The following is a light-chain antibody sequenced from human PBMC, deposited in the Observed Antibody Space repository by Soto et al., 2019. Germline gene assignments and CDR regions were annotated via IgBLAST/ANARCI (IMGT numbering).Light chain of an antibody. CDR2: EVN. Sequence: QSALTQPASVSGSPGQSITISCTGTSIDVGGYNFVSWYQHHPGKAPKLMIYEVNNRPSGVSNRFSGSKSGNTASLTISGLQAEDEADYYCSSYTSINTWVFGGGTKLTVL. V-gene: IGLV2-14*01. CDR3: SSYTSINTWV. J-gene: IGLJ3*02. CDR1: SIDVGGYNF.